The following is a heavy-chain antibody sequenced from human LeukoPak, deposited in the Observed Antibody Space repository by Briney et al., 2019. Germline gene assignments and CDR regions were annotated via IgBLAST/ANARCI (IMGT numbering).Heavy chain of an antibody. D-gene: IGHD6-19*01. CDR3: ARRMSGWSRVRDY. Sequence: PSETLSLTCAAYGGSFSGYYWSWIRQPPGKGLEWIGEINHSGSTNYNPSLKSRVTISVDTSKNQFSLKLSSVTAADTAVYYCARRMSGWSRVRDYWGQGTLVTVSS. V-gene: IGHV4-34*01. CDR2: INHSGST. J-gene: IGHJ4*02. CDR1: GGSFSGYY.